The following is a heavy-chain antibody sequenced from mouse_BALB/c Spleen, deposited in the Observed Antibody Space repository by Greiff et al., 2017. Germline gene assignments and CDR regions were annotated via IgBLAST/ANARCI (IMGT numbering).Heavy chain of an antibody. J-gene: IGHJ2*01. Sequence: QVQLQQSGPELVKPGASVKISCKASGYAFSSSWMNWVKQRPGQGLEWIGRIYPGDGDTNYNGKFKGKATLTADKSSSTAYMQLSSLTYEDSAVYFCARSYYGSSYDYFDYWGQGTTLTVSS. D-gene: IGHD1-1*01. V-gene: IGHV1-82*01. CDR2: IYPGDGDT. CDR1: GYAFSSSW. CDR3: ARSYYGSSYDYFDY.